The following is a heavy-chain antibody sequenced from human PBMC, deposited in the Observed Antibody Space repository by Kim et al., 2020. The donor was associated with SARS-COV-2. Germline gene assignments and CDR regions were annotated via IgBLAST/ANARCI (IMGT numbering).Heavy chain of an antibody. CDR2: INHSGST. V-gene: IGHV4-34*01. CDR1: GGSFSGYY. Sequence: SETLSLTCAVYGGSFSGYYWSWIRQPPGKGLEWIGEINHSGSTNYNPSLKSRVTISVDTSKNQFSLKLSSVTAADTAVYYCASLSGGYRGGSWLDWFDPWGQGTLVTVSS. D-gene: IGHD2-15*01. CDR3: ASLSGGYRGGSWLDWFDP. J-gene: IGHJ5*02.